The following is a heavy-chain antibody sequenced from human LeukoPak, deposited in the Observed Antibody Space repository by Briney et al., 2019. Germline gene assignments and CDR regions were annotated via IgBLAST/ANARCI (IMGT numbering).Heavy chain of an antibody. CDR3: AKAVTSDYHSLYYNYYMDV. CDR1: GFTFRSYA. Sequence: GWSLRLSCAASGFTFRSYAMHWVRQAPGKGLEWVAVISYDGSNKYFGDSVKGRFTISRDNSKNTLYLQMDSLRAEDTAIYYCAKAVTSDYHSLYYNYYMDVWGKGTTVTVSS. V-gene: IGHV3-30*18. J-gene: IGHJ6*03. CDR2: ISYDGSNK. D-gene: IGHD3-10*01.